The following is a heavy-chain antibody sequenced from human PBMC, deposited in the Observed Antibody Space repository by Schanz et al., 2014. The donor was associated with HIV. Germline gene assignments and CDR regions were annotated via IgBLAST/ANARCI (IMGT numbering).Heavy chain of an antibody. D-gene: IGHD3-3*01. Sequence: VQLVESGGGVVQPGRSLRLSCAASGFTFSSSGMHWVRQAPGKGLVWVSHIKSDGSSINYVDSVKGRFTISRDNAKNTLYLQMDSLRAEDTAVYYCAKLAQVEWLDALDIWGQGLMVTVS. J-gene: IGHJ3*02. CDR2: IKSDGSSI. CDR3: AKLAQVEWLDALDI. V-gene: IGHV3-74*02. CDR1: GFTFSSSG.